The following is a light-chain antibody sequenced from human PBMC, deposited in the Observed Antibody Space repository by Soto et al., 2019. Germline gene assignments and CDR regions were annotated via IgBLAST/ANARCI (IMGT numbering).Light chain of an antibody. Sequence: DIQMTQSPSSVSASVGDRVTITCRASQAIDSWLAWYQQKPGEAPKLLIFTGSLLHSGVPPRFSGSGSGTDFTLTISVQQPEDFATYYCQQTLSFPPTFGQGTKV. CDR1: QAIDSW. V-gene: IGKV1-12*01. CDR2: TGS. CDR3: QQTLSFPPT. J-gene: IGKJ1*01.